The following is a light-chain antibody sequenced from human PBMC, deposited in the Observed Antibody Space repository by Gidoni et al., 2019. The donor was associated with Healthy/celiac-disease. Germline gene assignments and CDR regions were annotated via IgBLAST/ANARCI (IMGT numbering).Light chain of an antibody. Sequence: EIVLTQSRATLSCSPGERATVSCRASPSVSSYLALYQQKPGQAPMLLIYVASNRATGIPARFSGSGSGTDFTLTISSLEPEDVAVYYCQQRSNWPPSWTFGQGTKVEIK. J-gene: IGKJ1*01. CDR2: VAS. CDR1: PSVSSY. V-gene: IGKV3-11*01. CDR3: QQRSNWPPSWT.